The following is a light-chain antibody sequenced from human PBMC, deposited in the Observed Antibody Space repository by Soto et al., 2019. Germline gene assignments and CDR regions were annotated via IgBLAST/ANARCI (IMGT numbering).Light chain of an antibody. CDR3: QQRSNWPPLT. J-gene: IGKJ4*01. CDR1: QSVSSY. CDR2: DAS. V-gene: IGKV3-11*01. Sequence: EIVLTQSPGTTSLSPGDRATLSCRASQSVSSYLAWYQQKPGQAPRLLIYDASNRATGIPARFSGSGSGTDFTLTISSLEPEDFAVYYCQQRSNWPPLTFGGGTKVDIK.